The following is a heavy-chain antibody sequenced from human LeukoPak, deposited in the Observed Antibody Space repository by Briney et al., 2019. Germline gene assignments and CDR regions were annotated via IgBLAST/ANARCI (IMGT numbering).Heavy chain of an antibody. CDR1: GGTFSSYA. V-gene: IGHV1-69*13. CDR3: ARGRVDTIFGVVSDSYYYYYGMDV. J-gene: IGHJ6*02. Sequence: SVTVSCTASGGTFSSYAISWVRQAPGQGLEWMGGIIPIFGTANYAQKFQGRVTITADESTSTAYMELSSLRSEDTAVYYCARGRVDTIFGVVSDSYYYYYGMDVWGQGTTVTVSS. D-gene: IGHD3-3*01. CDR2: IIPIFGTA.